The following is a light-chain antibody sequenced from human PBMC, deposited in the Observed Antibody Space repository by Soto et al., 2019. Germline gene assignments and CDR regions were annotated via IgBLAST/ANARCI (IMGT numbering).Light chain of an antibody. CDR2: KAS. Sequence: DIQMTQSPSTLSASVGDRVTINCRASQSISSWLAWYQQKPGKAPKLLIYKASSLESGVPSRFSGSGSGTEFTLTISSMQPDDFATYYCQQYNGYSRTFGQGTKVDI. J-gene: IGKJ1*01. V-gene: IGKV1-5*03. CDR3: QQYNGYSRT. CDR1: QSISSW.